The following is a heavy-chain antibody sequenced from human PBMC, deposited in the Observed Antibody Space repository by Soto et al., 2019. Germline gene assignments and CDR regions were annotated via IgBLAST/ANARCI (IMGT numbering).Heavy chain of an antibody. CDR2: INAGNGNT. CDR3: ARSFVVETALDY. D-gene: IGHD2-21*02. V-gene: IGHV1-3*01. CDR1: GYTFATYA. Sequence: AASVKVSCKASGYTFATYAMHWVRQAPGQRLEWMGWINAGNGNTKYSQKFQGRVTITRDTSASTAYMELSSLRSEDTAVYYCARSFVVETALDYWGQGTPVTVSS. J-gene: IGHJ4*02.